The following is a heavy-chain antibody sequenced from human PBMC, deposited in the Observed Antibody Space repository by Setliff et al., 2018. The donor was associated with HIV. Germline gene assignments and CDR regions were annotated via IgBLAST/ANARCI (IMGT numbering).Heavy chain of an antibody. D-gene: IGHD2-15*01. CDR1: GGSITTGSYY. J-gene: IGHJ3*02. CDR2: IYASDSSGST. Sequence: SETLSLTCTVSGGSITTGSYYWSWIRQPAGQGLEWIGHIYASDSSGSTNYNPSLESRVTISIDTSKNQISLNLNSVTAADTAVYHCARGDTYWNDARGNVKSGLDAFDIWGRGTMVTVSS. CDR3: ARGDTYWNDARGNVKSGLDAFDI. V-gene: IGHV4-61*09.